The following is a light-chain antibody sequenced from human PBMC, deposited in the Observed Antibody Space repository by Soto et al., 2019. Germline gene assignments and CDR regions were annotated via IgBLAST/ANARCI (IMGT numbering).Light chain of an antibody. CDR1: QSVGNY. Sequence: EIVLTQSPATLSVSPGERATLSCRASQSVGNYFAWYQQKPGQAPRLLIFATSTRATGVQARFSGSGSGTEFTLTISSLQSEDFAVYYCQQYGDWPLTFGGGAKVEIE. V-gene: IGKV3-15*01. CDR2: ATS. CDR3: QQYGDWPLT. J-gene: IGKJ4*01.